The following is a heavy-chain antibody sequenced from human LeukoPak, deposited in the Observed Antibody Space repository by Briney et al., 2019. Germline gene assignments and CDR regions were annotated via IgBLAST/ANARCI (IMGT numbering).Heavy chain of an antibody. CDR2: IYYSGNT. Sequence: SETPSLTCTVSGGSISSYHWSWVRQPPGKGLEWIGHIYYSGNTNYNPSLKSRVTISVVTSKNQFSLKLNSVTAADTAVYYCASLVVTSNPFDYWGQGTLVTVSP. V-gene: IGHV4-59*01. J-gene: IGHJ4*02. CDR3: ASLVVTSNPFDY. D-gene: IGHD2-21*02. CDR1: GGSISSYH.